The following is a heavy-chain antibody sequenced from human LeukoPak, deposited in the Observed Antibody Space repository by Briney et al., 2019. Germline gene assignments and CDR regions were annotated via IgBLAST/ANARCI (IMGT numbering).Heavy chain of an antibody. J-gene: IGHJ4*02. Sequence: SETLSLTCTVSGGSISSGYYYWSWIRQPAGKGLEWIGRIYTSGSTNYNPSLKSRVTISVDTSKNQFSLKLSSVTAADTAVYYCAILEKKWGQGTLVTVSS. D-gene: IGHD1-1*01. V-gene: IGHV4-61*02. CDR3: AILEKK. CDR1: GGSISSGYYY. CDR2: IYTSGST.